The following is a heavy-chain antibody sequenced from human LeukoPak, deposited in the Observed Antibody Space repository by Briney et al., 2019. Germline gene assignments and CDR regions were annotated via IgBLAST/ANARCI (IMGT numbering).Heavy chain of an antibody. CDR2: ISYDGSNK. D-gene: IGHD6-13*01. CDR1: GGTFSSYA. J-gene: IGHJ4*02. V-gene: IGHV3-30-3*01. CDR3: ARGDEYSSSWYESYYFDY. Sequence: SCKASGGTFSSYAMHWVRQAPGKGLEWVAVISYDGSNKYYADSVKGRFTISRDNSKNTLYLQMNSLRAEDTAVYYCARGDEYSSSWYESYYFDYWGQGTLVTVSS.